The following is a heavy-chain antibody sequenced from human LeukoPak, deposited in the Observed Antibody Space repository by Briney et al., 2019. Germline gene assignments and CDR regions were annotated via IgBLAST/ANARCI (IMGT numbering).Heavy chain of an antibody. J-gene: IGHJ3*02. CDR1: GFTFSSYE. CDR3: ARGSRATDAFDI. CDR2: ISSSGSTI. V-gene: IGHV3-48*03. Sequence: GGSLRLSCAASGFTFSSYEMHWVRQAPGKGLEWVSYISSSGSTIYYADSVKGRFTISRDNAKNSLYLQMNSLRAEDTAVYYCARGSRATDAFDIWGQGTMVTVSS.